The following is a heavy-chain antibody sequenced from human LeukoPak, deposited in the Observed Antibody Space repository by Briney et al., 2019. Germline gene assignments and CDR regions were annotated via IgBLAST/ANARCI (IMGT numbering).Heavy chain of an antibody. CDR1: GFTFSSYA. CDR2: ISGSGGST. V-gene: IGHV3-23*01. D-gene: IGHD3-22*01. Sequence: GGSLRLSCAASGFTFSSYAMSWVRQAPGKGLEWVSAISGSGGSTYYADSVKGRFTISRDNSKNTPYLQMNSLRAEDTAVYYCAKDHSSGYSAFDYWGQGTLVTVSS. CDR3: AKDHSSGYSAFDY. J-gene: IGHJ4*02.